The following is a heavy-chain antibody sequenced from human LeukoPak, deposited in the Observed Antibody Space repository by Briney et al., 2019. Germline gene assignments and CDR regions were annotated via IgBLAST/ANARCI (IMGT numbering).Heavy chain of an antibody. CDR1: GGSISSGDYY. J-gene: IGHJ4*02. CDR3: ASSTKQWLVYFDY. CDR2: ISYSGST. D-gene: IGHD6-19*01. V-gene: IGHV4-61*08. Sequence: SETLSLTCTVSGGSISSGDYYWSWIRQPPGKGLEWIGDISYSGSTNYNPSLKSRVTISVDTSKNQFSLKLSSVTAADTAVYYCASSTKQWLVYFDYWGQGTLVTVSS.